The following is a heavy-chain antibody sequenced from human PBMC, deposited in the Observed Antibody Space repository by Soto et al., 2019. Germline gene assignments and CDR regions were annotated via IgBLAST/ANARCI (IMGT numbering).Heavy chain of an antibody. CDR1: GFTFSDYY. Sequence: QVQLVESGGGLVKPGGSLRLSCAASGFTFSDYYMSWIRQAPGKGLEWVSYISSSSSYTNYADSVKGRFTISRDNAKNSLYLQMNSLRAEDTAVYYCASGYSSGWPLLGYWGQGTLVTVSS. V-gene: IGHV3-11*06. D-gene: IGHD6-19*01. CDR2: ISSSSSYT. CDR3: ASGYSSGWPLLGY. J-gene: IGHJ4*02.